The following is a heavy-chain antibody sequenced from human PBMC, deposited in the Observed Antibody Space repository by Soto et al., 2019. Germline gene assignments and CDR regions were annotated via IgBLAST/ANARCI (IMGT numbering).Heavy chain of an antibody. D-gene: IGHD2-2*01. CDR1: GYTFTSYG. CDR2: ISAYNGNT. V-gene: IGHV1-18*01. Sequence: GASVKVSCKASGYTFTSYGISWVRQAPGQGLEWMGWISAYNGNTNYAQKLQGRVTMTTDTSTSTAYMELRSLRSDDTAVYYCAREPVLPEDRENRDNYWGQGTLVTVSS. J-gene: IGHJ4*02. CDR3: AREPVLPEDRENRDNY.